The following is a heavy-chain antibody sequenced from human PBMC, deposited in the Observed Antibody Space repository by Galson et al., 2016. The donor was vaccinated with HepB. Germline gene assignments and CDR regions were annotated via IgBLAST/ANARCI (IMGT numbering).Heavy chain of an antibody. J-gene: IGHJ4*02. CDR3: VRGVEGWSLFDY. V-gene: IGHV3-74*01. CDR1: GFSISAYW. CDR2: IRGDGTSI. Sequence: SLRLSCAASGFSISAYWMHWVRQAPGKGLMCVSRIRGDGTSISYADSVEGRFTVSRDNAKSTLYLEMSSLRAEDTAVYYCVRGVEGWSLFDYWGQGTLVTASS.